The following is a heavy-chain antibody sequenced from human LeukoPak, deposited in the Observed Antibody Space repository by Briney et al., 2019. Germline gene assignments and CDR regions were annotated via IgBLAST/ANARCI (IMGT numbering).Heavy chain of an antibody. CDR1: GGTFSTYA. D-gene: IGHD4-17*01. J-gene: IGHJ5*02. CDR2: IIPILGKA. CDR3: ARGGTTVTPGLLWFDP. V-gene: IGHV1-69*10. Sequence: SVTVSCKASGGTFSTYAISWVRQAAGQGLEWVGWIIPILGKANYAHNIKGRVTITAARSTTTAYMELSSLKSEDTAVYYCARGGTTVTPGLLWFDPWGQGTLVTVSS.